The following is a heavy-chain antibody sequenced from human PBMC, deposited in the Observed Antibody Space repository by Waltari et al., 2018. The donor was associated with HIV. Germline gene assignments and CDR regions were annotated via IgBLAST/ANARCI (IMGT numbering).Heavy chain of an antibody. Sequence: HVPLDEAGPGLVKPSQTLPLPRFLPGDSCKPACGHYKWAWIRQSAGKDLECIGQISTGGTPTSNPSLTSRVFISIAKPKKPFPLKESTVTDADAAINYCARSPKQWLSIRVTFPVFWGPLTLVIVS. V-gene: IGHV4-61*02. CDR2: ISTGGTP. CDR3: ARSPKQWLSIRVTFPVF. D-gene: IGHD6-19*01. J-gene: IGHJ2*01. CDR1: GDSCKPACGHYK.